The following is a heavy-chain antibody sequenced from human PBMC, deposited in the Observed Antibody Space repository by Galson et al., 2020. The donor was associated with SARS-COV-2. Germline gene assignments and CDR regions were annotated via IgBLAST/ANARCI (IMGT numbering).Heavy chain of an antibody. CDR3: ARDATSSGWYNWFDP. V-gene: IGHV4-39*07. D-gene: IGHD6-19*01. J-gene: IGHJ5*02. Sequence: SETLSLTCTVSGGYNKSSNYYWGWIRQPPGQGLEWIGSVLNSGTTHYSPSLQSRVTISVDTSKNQFSLNLNSVTAADTAMYYCARDATSSGWYNWFDPWGQGTLVTVSS. CDR1: GGYNKSSNYY. CDR2: VLNSGTT.